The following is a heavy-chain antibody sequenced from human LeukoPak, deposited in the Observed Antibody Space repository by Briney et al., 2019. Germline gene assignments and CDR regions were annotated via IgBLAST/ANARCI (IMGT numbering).Heavy chain of an antibody. D-gene: IGHD6-25*01. CDR2: IDGDDDT. CDR3: ARLHYSSAWGPSNFDY. V-gene: IGHV2-70*13. CDR1: GFSLRTRGMC. Sequence: SGPTLVHPTPTLTLTCTFSGFSLRTRGMCINWIRQPPGKALEWLSLIDGDDDTNYGTSLKTRLTISKDTSKNQVVLTMTNMDPVDTATYYCARLHYSSAWGPSNFDYWGQGILVTVSS. J-gene: IGHJ4*02.